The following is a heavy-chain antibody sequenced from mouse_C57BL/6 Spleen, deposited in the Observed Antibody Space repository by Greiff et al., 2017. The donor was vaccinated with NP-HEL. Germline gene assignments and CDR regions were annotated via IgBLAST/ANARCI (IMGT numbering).Heavy chain of an antibody. V-gene: IGHV5-17*01. CDR3: ARGDYDYALYAMDY. CDR1: GFTFSDYG. D-gene: IGHD2-4*01. J-gene: IGHJ4*01. CDR2: ISSGSSTI. Sequence: EVQRVESGGGLVKPGGSLKLSCAASGFTFSDYGMHWVRQAPEKGLEWVAYISSGSSTIYYADTVKGRFTISRDNAKNTLFLQMTSLRSEDTAMYYCARGDYDYALYAMDYWGQGTSVTVSS.